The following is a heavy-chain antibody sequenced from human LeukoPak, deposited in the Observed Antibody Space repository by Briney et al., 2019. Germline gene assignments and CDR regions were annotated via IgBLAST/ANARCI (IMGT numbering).Heavy chain of an antibody. J-gene: IGHJ4*02. CDR2: IWYDGSNK. V-gene: IGHV3-33*06. CDR3: AKHLSGSYGIFDY. D-gene: IGHD1-26*01. CDR1: GFTFSSYG. Sequence: GGSLRLSCAASGFTFSSYGMHWVRQAPGKGLEWVAVIWYDGSNKYYADSVKGRFTVSRDNSKNTLYLQMNSLRAEDKAVYYCAKHLSGSYGIFDYWGQGTLVTVSS.